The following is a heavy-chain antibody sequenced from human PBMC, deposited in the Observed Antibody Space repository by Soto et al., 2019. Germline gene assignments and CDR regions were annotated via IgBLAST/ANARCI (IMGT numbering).Heavy chain of an antibody. D-gene: IGHD3-10*01. J-gene: IGHJ5*02. Sequence: QVQLQESGPGLVKPSGTLSLTCAVSSGSISSSNWWSWVRQPPGKGLEWIGEIYHSGSTNSNPSLKSRVTISVDKSKNQFSLKLSSVTAADTAVYYCASGVLWYGSGSKENWFDPWGQGTLVTVSS. V-gene: IGHV4-4*02. CDR2: IYHSGST. CDR3: ASGVLWYGSGSKENWFDP. CDR1: SGSISSSNW.